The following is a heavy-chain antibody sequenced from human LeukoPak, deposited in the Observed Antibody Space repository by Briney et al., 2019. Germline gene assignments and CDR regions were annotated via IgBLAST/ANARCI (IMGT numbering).Heavy chain of an antibody. D-gene: IGHD3-3*02. J-gene: IGHJ6*03. Sequence: SETLSLTCTVSGDSISDDYYTWMRQPAGKGLEWIGRIHSGGATNYNPSLMSRVTLSIDKSKKHISLRLTSVTAADTALYYCARDNGSGYTKGYEHYYYYLDVWGKGTTVTVSS. CDR2: IHSGGAT. CDR3: ARDNGSGYTKGYEHYYYYLDV. V-gene: IGHV4-4*07. CDR1: GDSISDDY.